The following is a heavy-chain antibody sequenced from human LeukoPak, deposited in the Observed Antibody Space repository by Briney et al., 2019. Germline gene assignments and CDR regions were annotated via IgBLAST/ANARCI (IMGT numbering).Heavy chain of an antibody. CDR2: ISYDGSNK. CDR3: ARDRGSSSWYYFDY. CDR1: GFTFSSYA. D-gene: IGHD6-13*01. V-gene: IGHV3-30*04. J-gene: IGHJ4*02. Sequence: GGSLRLSCAASGFTFSSYAMHWVRQAPGKGLERVAVISYDGSNKYYADSVKGRFTISRDNSKNTLYLQMNSLRAEDTAVYYCARDRGSSSWYYFDYWGQGTLVTVST.